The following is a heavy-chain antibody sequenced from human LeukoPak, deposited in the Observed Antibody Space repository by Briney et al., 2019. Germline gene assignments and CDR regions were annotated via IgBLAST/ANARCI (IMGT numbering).Heavy chain of an antibody. V-gene: IGHV4-59*08. D-gene: IGHD3-10*01. CDR1: GGSISSYY. J-gene: IGHJ3*02. CDR2: IYYSGST. Sequence: SETLSLTCTVSGGSISSYYGRWIRQPPGKGLEWIGYIYYSGSTNFNPSLKGRVTLSVDTFKNQFSLKLDSVTAAGTAIYYCGSPNYNPSLKIRVTISVDTSKNQFSLKLNSVTAADTAIYYCARRRKVPAPRAGDAFDIWGQGTMVTVSS. CDR3: GSPNYNPSLKIRVTISVDTSKNQFSLKLNSVTAADTAIYYCARRRKVPAPRAGDAFDI.